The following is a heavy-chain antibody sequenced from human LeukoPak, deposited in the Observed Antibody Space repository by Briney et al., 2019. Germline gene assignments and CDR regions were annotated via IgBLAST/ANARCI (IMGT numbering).Heavy chain of an antibody. CDR1: GFTFSSYW. V-gene: IGHV3-74*01. CDR3: AKDPSGSYYRGAFDY. CDR2: IINDGSST. D-gene: IGHD1-26*01. Sequence: PGGSLRLSCAASGFTFSSYWMHWVRQAPGKGLVWVSRIINDGSSTTYADTVKGRFTISRDNAKNTLYLQMNSLRAEDTAVYYCAKDPSGSYYRGAFDYWGQGTLVTVSS. J-gene: IGHJ4*02.